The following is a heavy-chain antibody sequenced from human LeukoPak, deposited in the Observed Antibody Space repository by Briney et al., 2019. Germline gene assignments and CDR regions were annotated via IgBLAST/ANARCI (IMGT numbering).Heavy chain of an antibody. CDR1: GLTFSGYW. CDR2: INHNGNVN. Sequence: PGGSLRLSCAASGLTFSGYWMDWVRQAPGKGLEWVASINHNGNVNYYVDSVKGRFTISRDNAKNSLYLQMSNLRAEDTAVYFCARGGGLDVWGQGATVTVSS. D-gene: IGHD3-16*01. J-gene: IGHJ6*02. V-gene: IGHV3-7*03. CDR3: ARGGGLDV.